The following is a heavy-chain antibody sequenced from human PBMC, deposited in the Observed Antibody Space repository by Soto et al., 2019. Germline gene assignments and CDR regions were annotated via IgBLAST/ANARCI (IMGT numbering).Heavy chain of an antibody. V-gene: IGHV4-39*01. CDR1: GGSISSSSYY. D-gene: IGHD3-3*01. Sequence: SETLSLTCTVSGGSISSSSYYWGWIRQPPGKGLEWIGSIYYSGSTYYNPSLKSRVTISVDTSKNQFSLKLSSVTAADTAVYYCARGNERLRVLEWLSNWFDPWGQGTLVTVSS. J-gene: IGHJ5*02. CDR2: IYYSGST. CDR3: ARGNERLRVLEWLSNWFDP.